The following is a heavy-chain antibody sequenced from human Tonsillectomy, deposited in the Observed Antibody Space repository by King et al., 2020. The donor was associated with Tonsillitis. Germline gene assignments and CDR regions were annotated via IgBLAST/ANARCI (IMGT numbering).Heavy chain of an antibody. CDR2: ISYDGRNT. CDR1: GFTFRSYS. Sequence: VQLVESGGGVVQPGRSLRLSCAASGFTFRSYSLHWVRQAPGKGLEWVALISYDGRNTYYVDSVKGRFTISRDNSKNTVYLQMNSLRADDTAVYYCARDGEEIIYSGGSKRVDYWGQGTLVTVSS. CDR3: ARDGEEIIYSGGSKRVDY. D-gene: IGHD6-25*01. J-gene: IGHJ4*02. V-gene: IGHV3-30*03.